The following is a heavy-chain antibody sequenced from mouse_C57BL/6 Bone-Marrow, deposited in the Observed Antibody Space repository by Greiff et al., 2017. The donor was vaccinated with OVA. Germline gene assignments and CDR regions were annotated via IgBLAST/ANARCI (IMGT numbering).Heavy chain of an antibody. CDR2: INPGSGGT. V-gene: IGHV1-54*01. CDR3: ARGYYFDY. Sequence: QVQLKESGAELVRPGTSVKVSCKASGYAFTNYLIEWVKQRPGQGLEWIGVINPGSGGTNYNEKFKGKATLTADKSSSTAYMQLSSLTSEDSAVYFCARGYYFDYRGQGTTLTVSS. J-gene: IGHJ2*01. CDR1: GYAFTNYL.